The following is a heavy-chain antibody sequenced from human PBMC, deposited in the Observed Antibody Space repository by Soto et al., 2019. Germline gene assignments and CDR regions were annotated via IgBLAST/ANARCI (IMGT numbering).Heavy chain of an antibody. CDR3: AKVWGYSYATLAYY. CDR1: GFTFSSYA. CDR2: ISGSGGST. Sequence: GGSLRLSCAASGFTFSSYAMSWVRQAPGKGLEWVSAISGSGGSTYYADSVKGRFTISRDNSKNTLYLQMNSLRAEDTAVYYCAKVWGYSYATLAYYWGQGTLVTVSS. J-gene: IGHJ4*02. D-gene: IGHD5-18*01. V-gene: IGHV3-23*01.